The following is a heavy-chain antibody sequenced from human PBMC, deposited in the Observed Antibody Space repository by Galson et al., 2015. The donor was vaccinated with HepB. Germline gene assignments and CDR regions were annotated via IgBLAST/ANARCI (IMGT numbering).Heavy chain of an antibody. Sequence: SLRLSCAASGFTFSSYAMSWVRQAPGKGLEWVSAISGSGGSTYYADSVKGRFTISRDNSKNTLYLQMNSLRAEDTAVYYCAKDEAVTTRYSSGWYGDYWGQGTLVTVSS. CDR3: AKDEAVTTRYSSGWYGDY. CDR2: ISGSGGST. CDR1: GFTFSSYA. J-gene: IGHJ4*02. V-gene: IGHV3-23*01. D-gene: IGHD6-19*01.